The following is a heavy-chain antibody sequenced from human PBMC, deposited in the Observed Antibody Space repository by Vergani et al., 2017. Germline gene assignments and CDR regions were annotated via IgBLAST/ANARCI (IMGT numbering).Heavy chain of an antibody. CDR2: IVVGSGNT. V-gene: IGHV1-58*02. Sequence: QMQLVQSGPEVKKPGTSVKVSCKASGFTFTSSAMQWVRQARGQRLELIGWIVVGSGNTNYAQKFQERVTITRDMSTSTAYMELSSLRSEDTAVYYCAAAILSGSYYWDAFDIWGQGTIVTVSS. CDR3: AAAILSGSYYWDAFDI. J-gene: IGHJ3*02. CDR1: GFTFTSSA. D-gene: IGHD3-10*01.